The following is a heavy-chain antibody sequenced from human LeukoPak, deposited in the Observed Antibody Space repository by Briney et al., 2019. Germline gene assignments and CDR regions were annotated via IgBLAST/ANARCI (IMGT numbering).Heavy chain of an antibody. CDR3: AKGLGYYYYYMDV. CDR1: GFTVSGNY. V-gene: IGHV3-53*01. D-gene: IGHD7-27*01. CDR2: IYSGGTT. J-gene: IGHJ6*03. Sequence: PGGSLRLSCAVSGFTVSGNYMSWVRQAPGKGLEWVSLIYSGGTTYYADSVKGRFTISRDNSKNTLYLQMNSLRAEDTAVYYCAKGLGYYYYYMDVWGKGTTVTVSS.